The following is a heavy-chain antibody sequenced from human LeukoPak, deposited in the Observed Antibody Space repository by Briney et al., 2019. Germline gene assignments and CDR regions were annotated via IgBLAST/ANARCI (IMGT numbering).Heavy chain of an antibody. V-gene: IGHV3-23*01. D-gene: IGHD3-16*01. CDR3: AKAPGGIVGY. Sequence: GGSLRLSCAASGFSFSTYDMSWVRQAPGKGLEWVSSISTDGSGPSYADSVKGRFTISRDNSKNTLYLQMNSLRAEDTAVYYCAKAPGGIVGYWGQGTLVTVSS. J-gene: IGHJ4*02. CDR1: GFSFSTYD. CDR2: ISTDGSGP.